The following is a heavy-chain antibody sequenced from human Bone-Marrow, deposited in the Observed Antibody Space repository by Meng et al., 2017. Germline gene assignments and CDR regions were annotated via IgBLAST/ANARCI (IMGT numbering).Heavy chain of an antibody. Sequence: SETLSLTCTVSGGSISSSSYYWGWIRQPPGKGLEWIGSIYYSGSTYYNPSLKSRVTISVDTSKNQFSLKLNSVTAADTAVYYCARENGLTYYYDSSGFVTGGFDYWGQGTLVTVSS. CDR2: IYYSGST. V-gene: IGHV4-39*07. CDR1: GGSISSSSYY. J-gene: IGHJ4*02. D-gene: IGHD3-22*01. CDR3: ARENGLTYYYDSSGFVTGGFDY.